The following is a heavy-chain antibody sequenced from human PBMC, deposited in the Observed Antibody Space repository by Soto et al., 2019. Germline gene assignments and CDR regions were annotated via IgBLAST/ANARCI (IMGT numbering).Heavy chain of an antibody. Sequence: ASETLSLTCTVSGGSISSSSYYWGWIRQPPGKGLEWIGSMYYSGTTYYNPSLKGRVTISVDTSKNQLSLKLSSVTAADTAVYFCARQRLFAVVVHWFDPWGQGTLVTVSS. D-gene: IGHD3-3*01. CDR3: ARQRLFAVVVHWFDP. CDR2: MYYSGTT. CDR1: GGSISSSSYY. J-gene: IGHJ5*02. V-gene: IGHV4-39*01.